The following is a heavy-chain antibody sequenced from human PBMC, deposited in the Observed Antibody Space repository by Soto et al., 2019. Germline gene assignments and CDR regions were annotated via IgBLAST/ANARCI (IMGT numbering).Heavy chain of an antibody. Sequence: QVQLVQSGAEVKKPGSSVKVSCKASGGTFSSYAISWVRQAPGQGLEWMGGIIPIFGTANYAQKFQGRVTITADESTSPAYMELSSLRSEDTAVYYCARLADCGGDCFFDYWGQGTLVTVSS. CDR2: IIPIFGTA. CDR3: ARLADCGGDCFFDY. CDR1: GGTFSSYA. D-gene: IGHD2-21*02. J-gene: IGHJ4*02. V-gene: IGHV1-69*12.